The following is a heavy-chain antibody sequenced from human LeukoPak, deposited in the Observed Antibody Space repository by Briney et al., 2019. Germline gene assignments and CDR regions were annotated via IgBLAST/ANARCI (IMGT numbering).Heavy chain of an antibody. V-gene: IGHV4-34*01. CDR2: SNHSGST. Sequence: SETLSLTCAVSGGSFSGYYWSWIRQPPGKGLEWIGESNHSGSTNYNPSLKSRVTISVDTSKNQFSLKLRSVPAADTAVYYCARGPRRLLWFGEPKPFDPWGQGTLVTVSS. CDR1: GGSFSGYY. J-gene: IGHJ5*02. D-gene: IGHD3-10*01. CDR3: ARGPRRLLWFGEPKPFDP.